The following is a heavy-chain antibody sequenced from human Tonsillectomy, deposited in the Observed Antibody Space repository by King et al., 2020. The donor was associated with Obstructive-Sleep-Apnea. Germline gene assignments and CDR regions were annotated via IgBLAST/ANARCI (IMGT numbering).Heavy chain of an antibody. Sequence: QLVQSGSELRKPGASVKVSCKASGYTLTTYTMNWVRQAPGQGLEWMGWINTKTGNPTYAQGFTGRFVFSLDTSVSTAYLHISSLKAEDTAVYYCARGGLGYCSGGSCIYYYGMDVWGQGTTVTVSS. CDR3: ARGGLGYCSGGSCIYYYGMDV. V-gene: IGHV7-4-1*02. D-gene: IGHD2-15*01. CDR2: INTKTGNP. J-gene: IGHJ6*02. CDR1: GYTLTTYT.